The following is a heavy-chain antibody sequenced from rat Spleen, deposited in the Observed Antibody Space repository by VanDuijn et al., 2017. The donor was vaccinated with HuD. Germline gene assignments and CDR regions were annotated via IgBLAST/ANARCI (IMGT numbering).Heavy chain of an antibody. V-gene: IGHV2-1*01. CDR2: IWSNGNA. CDR1: GFSLPSSS. J-gene: IGHJ2*01. D-gene: IGHD4-6*01. CDR3: ARFGGDY. Sequence: QVQLKESGPGLVQPSQTLSLTCTVSGFSLPSSSVSWIRQPPGKGLEWMGAIWSNGNADYNSVFKSRLSINRDTSRGQVFLEMNSLQTEDTAMYFCARFGGDYWGQGVMVTVSS.